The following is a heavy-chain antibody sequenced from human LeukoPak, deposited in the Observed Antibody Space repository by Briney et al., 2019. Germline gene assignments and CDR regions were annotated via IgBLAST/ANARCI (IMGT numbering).Heavy chain of an antibody. CDR3: AKRAPMVRGRTDYQYGMDV. V-gene: IGHV3-23*01. CDR2: ISGSAGDT. D-gene: IGHD3-10*01. CDR1: GFTISSYG. J-gene: IGHJ6*02. Sequence: GGSLRLSCAGSGFTISSYGMGWVRQGPGKGLEWVSAISGSAGDTYYADSVKGRFTISRDNSKNTLYMQMNSLGAEDTAVYYCAKRAPMVRGRTDYQYGMDVWGQGTTVTVSS.